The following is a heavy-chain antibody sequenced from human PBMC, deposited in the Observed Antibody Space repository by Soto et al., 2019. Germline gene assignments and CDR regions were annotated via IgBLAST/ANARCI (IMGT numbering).Heavy chain of an antibody. CDR3: AAATVTTISLYY. J-gene: IGHJ4*02. V-gene: IGHV4-31*01. CDR2: IYYSGST. Sequence: QVQLQESGPGLVKPSQTLSLTCTVSGVSISSDNYYWSWIRQHPGKGLEWIGYIYYSGSTYYNPSLKSPVTISVDTSKNQFSLKLTSVTAADTAVYYGAAATVTTISLYYWGQGTLVTVSS. D-gene: IGHD4-17*01. CDR1: GVSISSDNYY.